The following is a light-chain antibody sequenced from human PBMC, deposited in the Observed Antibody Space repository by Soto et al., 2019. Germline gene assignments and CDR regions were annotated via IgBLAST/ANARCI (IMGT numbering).Light chain of an antibody. Sequence: QSALIQLASVPDSPGQSISISCGGGRNDIGTYNLVSWYQQHPGKAPKLIIYEGNKRPSGVSNRFSGSRSGNTASLTISGLQAEDEADYYCCSYTDGSSLLFGGGTKLTVL. V-gene: IGLV2-23*01. CDR2: EGN. CDR3: CSYTDGSSLL. CDR1: RNDIGTYNL. J-gene: IGLJ3*02.